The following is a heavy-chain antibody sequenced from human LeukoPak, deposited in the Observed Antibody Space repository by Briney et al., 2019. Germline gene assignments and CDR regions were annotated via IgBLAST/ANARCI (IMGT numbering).Heavy chain of an antibody. CDR2: IYSCGST. V-gene: IGHV3-53*01. J-gene: IGHJ4*02. D-gene: IGHD2-21*02. CDR3: ARGAIVVVTAIFSGGRLFDY. Sequence: GGSLRLSCAASELTLSSNYMSWIRQAPGRGLEGVSFIYSCGSTYYADSVRGRFIISRDNAKNSLYLQMNSLRAEDTAVHYCARGAIVVVTAIFSGGRLFDYWGQGTLVTVSS. CDR1: ELTLSSNY.